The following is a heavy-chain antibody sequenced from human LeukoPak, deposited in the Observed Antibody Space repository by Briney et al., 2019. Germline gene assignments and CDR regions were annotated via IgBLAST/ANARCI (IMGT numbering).Heavy chain of an antibody. D-gene: IGHD3-16*01. Sequence: GALRLSCSASGFVFSIYTMYWVRQAPGKGPEYVSTISGSGNGGSIYYADSVKGRFTISRDDSKSILYLQMNGLRSEDTAVYYCAKDFGRVRGTPDSWGQGTLVTVSS. CDR2: ISGSGNGGSI. J-gene: IGHJ4*02. V-gene: IGHV3-64D*06. CDR3: AKDFGRVRGTPDS. CDR1: GFVFSIYT.